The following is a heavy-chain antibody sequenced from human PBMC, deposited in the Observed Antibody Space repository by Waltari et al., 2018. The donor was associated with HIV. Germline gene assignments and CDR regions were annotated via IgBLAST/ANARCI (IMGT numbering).Heavy chain of an antibody. D-gene: IGHD6-13*01. CDR1: GFTVSSNY. CDR3: ARDRAAGPFAS. CDR2: IYSGGST. V-gene: IGHV3-53*01. J-gene: IGHJ4*02. Sequence: EVQLVESGGGLIQPGGSLRLSCAAFGFTVSSNYISWVRQAPGKGLECVSVIYSGGSTYYADSVNGRFTISRDNSKNTLYLQMNSLRAEDTAVYYCARDRAAGPFASWGQGTLVTVSS.